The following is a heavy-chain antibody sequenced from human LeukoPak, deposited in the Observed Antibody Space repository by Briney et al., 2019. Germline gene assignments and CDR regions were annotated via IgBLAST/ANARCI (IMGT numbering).Heavy chain of an antibody. D-gene: IGHD6-13*01. V-gene: IGHV3-21*01. CDR3: ARAYPGYSSSWPFDY. CDR1: GFTFSSYS. J-gene: IGHJ4*02. CDR2: TSSSGSYI. Sequence: GGSLRLSCAASGFTFSSYSMNWVRQAPGKGLEWGSSTSSSGSYIYYADSVKGRFTISRDNAKNSLYLQMNSLRAEDTAVYYCARAYPGYSSSWPFDYWGQGTLVTVSS.